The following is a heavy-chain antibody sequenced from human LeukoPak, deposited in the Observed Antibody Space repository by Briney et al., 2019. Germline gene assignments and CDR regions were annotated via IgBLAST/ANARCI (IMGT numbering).Heavy chain of an antibody. CDR3: ARGVYSSSGNGYYFDY. Sequence: GGSPRLSCAASGFTFSSYWMSWVRQAPGKGLEWVTLISYDGGTKYYADSVKGRFTISRDNSRNTLYLQMNSLRTEDTAMYYCARGVYSSSGNGYYFDYWGQGTLVTVSS. D-gene: IGHD6-6*01. CDR1: GFTFSSYW. V-gene: IGHV3-30*03. CDR2: ISYDGGTK. J-gene: IGHJ4*02.